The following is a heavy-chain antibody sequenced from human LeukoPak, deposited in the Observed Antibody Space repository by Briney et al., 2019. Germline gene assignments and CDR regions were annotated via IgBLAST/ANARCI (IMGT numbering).Heavy chain of an antibody. Sequence: GESLKISCKGSGYIFTSYWISWVRQMPGKGLEWMGRIDPSDSYTNYSPSFQGHVTISADKSISTAYLQWSSLKASDTAMYYCARQDYGGNSFVDYWGQGTLVTVSS. J-gene: IGHJ4*02. CDR3: ARQDYGGNSFVDY. CDR2: IDPSDSYT. CDR1: GYIFTSYW. D-gene: IGHD4-23*01. V-gene: IGHV5-10-1*01.